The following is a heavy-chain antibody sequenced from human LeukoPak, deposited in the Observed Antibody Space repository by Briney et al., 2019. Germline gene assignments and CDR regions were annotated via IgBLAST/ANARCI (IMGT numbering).Heavy chain of an antibody. D-gene: IGHD3-22*01. CDR2: ISGSGGST. CDR1: GFTFSSYA. V-gene: IGHV3-23*01. CDR3: ARYYYDSSGYYYFDY. Sequence: PGGSLRLSCAASGFTFSSYAMSWVRQAPGKGLEWVSTISGSGGSTYYADSVKGRFTISRDNSKSTLYLQINSLRAEDTAVYYCARYYYDSSGYYYFDYWGQGTLVTVSS. J-gene: IGHJ4*02.